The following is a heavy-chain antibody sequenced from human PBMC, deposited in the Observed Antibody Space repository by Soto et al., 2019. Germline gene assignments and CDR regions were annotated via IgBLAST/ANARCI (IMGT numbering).Heavy chain of an antibody. CDR2: IKADGSEK. J-gene: IGHJ5*01. CDR3: ARVRVVDS. Sequence: GGSLRLSCAGSRFTISNHWMNWVRQAPGKGLEWVANIKADGSEKYYVDSVKGRFTISRDNAKNSLYLQMNSLRAEDTGVYCCARVRVVDSWGQGTLVTVSS. V-gene: IGHV3-7*03. D-gene: IGHD2-15*01. CDR1: RFTISNHW.